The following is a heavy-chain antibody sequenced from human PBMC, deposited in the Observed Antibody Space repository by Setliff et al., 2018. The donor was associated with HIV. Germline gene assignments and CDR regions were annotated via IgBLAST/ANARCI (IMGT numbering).Heavy chain of an antibody. CDR2: VDGANNK. V-gene: IGHV3-30*02. D-gene: IGHD3-10*01. J-gene: IGHJ4*02. CDR3: AFGGGWLHDY. CDR1: GFTFSTSG. Sequence: GGSLRLSCAASGFTFSTSGIHWVRQAPGKGLEWVALVDGANNKYYGDAVKGRFSISREDSKNRLFLQMNSLRPEDTAVYYCAFGGGWLHDYWGQGTLVTVSS.